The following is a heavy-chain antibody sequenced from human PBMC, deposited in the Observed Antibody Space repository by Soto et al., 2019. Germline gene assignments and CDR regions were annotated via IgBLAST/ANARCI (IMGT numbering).Heavy chain of an antibody. CDR2: IYYSGST. CDR3: ARYGAAAGTAKYYYYGMDV. V-gene: IGHV4-59*08. J-gene: IGHJ6*02. CDR1: GGSISSYY. Sequence: LSLTFTVSGGSISSYYWSWIRQPPGKGLEWIGYIYYSGSTNYNPSLKSRVTISVDTSKNQFSLKLSSVTAADTAVYYCARYGAAAGTAKYYYYGMDVWGQGTTVTVSS. D-gene: IGHD6-13*01.